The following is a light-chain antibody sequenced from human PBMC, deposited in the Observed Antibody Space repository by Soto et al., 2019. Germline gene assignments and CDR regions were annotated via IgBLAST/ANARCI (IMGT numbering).Light chain of an antibody. CDR1: QSLSSSF. Sequence: EVVLTQSPGTLSLSPGERATLSCRASQSLSSSFLAWYQPKPGQAPRLLLYGASNRATGIPDRFSGSGSGTDFTLTISRLEPEDFAVYFCLQYASPLYTFGQGTKLEIK. V-gene: IGKV3-20*01. CDR2: GAS. J-gene: IGKJ2*01. CDR3: LQYASPLYT.